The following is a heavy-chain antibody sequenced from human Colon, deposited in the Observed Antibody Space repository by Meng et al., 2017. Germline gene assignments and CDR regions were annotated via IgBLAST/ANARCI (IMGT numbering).Heavy chain of an antibody. CDR2: IYDYGRT. D-gene: IGHD1-14*01. Sequence: QVQVEESGPGLVNPSGALSLTCTVSGGPFTSGNFWGWVRQTPGKGLEWIGEIYDYGRTNYNPSLMSRVTISIDKSKSQFSLDLSSVIAADTAVYYCCGGIAGTGRPLYFDYWGQGTLVTVSS. V-gene: IGHV4-4*02. J-gene: IGHJ4*02. CDR1: GGPFTSGNF. CDR3: CGGIAGTGRPLYFDY.